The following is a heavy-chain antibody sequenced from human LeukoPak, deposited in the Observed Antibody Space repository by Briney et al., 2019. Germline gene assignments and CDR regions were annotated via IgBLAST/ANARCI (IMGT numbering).Heavy chain of an antibody. Sequence: PGGSLRLSCAAPGFIFRDYSMTWIRQAPGKGLEWLSYITSGGSFISYADSVKGRFTVSRDNAKNSLYLQMNSLRVDDTAVYYCASVGSAGSCYSWGRGTLVTVSS. D-gene: IGHD2-15*01. J-gene: IGHJ4*02. CDR1: GFIFRDYS. CDR3: ASVGSAGSCYS. V-gene: IGHV3-11*04. CDR2: ITSGGSFI.